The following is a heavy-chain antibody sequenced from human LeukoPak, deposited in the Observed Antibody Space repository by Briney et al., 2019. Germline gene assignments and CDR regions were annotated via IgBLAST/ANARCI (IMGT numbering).Heavy chain of an antibody. CDR2: IYYSGST. J-gene: IGHJ4*02. D-gene: IGHD6-13*01. CDR3: ARQEIQQQLFDY. V-gene: IGHV4-39*01. Sequence: PGGSLRLSCTVSGGSISSSSYYWGWIRQPPGKGLEWIGSIYYSGSTYYNPSLKSRVTISVDTSKNQFSLKLSSVTAADTAVYYCARQEIQQQLFDYWGQGTLVTVSS. CDR1: GGSISSSSYY.